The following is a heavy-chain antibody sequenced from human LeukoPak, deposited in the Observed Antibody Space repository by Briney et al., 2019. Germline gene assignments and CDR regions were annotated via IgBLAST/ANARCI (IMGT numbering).Heavy chain of an antibody. CDR2: INPSGGNT. Sequence: ASVKVSCKASGYTFTSYYMHWVRQAPGQGLEWMGIINPSGGNTSYAQKFQGRVTMTRDTSISTVYMELSRLRSDDTAVYYCARGYCSSVSCYEKDYWGQGTLVTVSS. V-gene: IGHV1-46*01. J-gene: IGHJ4*02. CDR3: ARGYCSSVSCYEKDY. CDR1: GYTFTSYY. D-gene: IGHD2-15*01.